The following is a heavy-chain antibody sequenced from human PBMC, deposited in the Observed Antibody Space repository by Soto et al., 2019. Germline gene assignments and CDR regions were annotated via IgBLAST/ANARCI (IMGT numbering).Heavy chain of an antibody. V-gene: IGHV1-2*04. D-gene: IGHD6-13*01. Sequence: QVQLVQSGAEVKKPGASVKVSCKASGYTFTGYYMHWVRQAPGQGLEWMGWINPNSGGTNYAQKFQGWVTMTRDTSISTAYMELSRLRSDDTAVYYCARDGSAAAGTCLLDYRGQGTLVTVSS. J-gene: IGHJ4*02. CDR3: ARDGSAAAGTCLLDY. CDR1: GYTFTGYY. CDR2: INPNSGGT.